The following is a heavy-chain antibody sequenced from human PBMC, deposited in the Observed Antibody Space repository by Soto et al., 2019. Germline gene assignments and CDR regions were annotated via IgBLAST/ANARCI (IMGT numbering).Heavy chain of an antibody. CDR2: IIPIFGTA. CDR1: GGTFSSYA. Sequence: QVQLVHSGAEVKKPGSSVKVSCKASGGTFSSYAISWVRQAPGQGLEWMGGIIPIFGTANYAQKFQGRVTITANESTSTAYMELSSLRSEDAAGYYWARELVATPHDYYGMDVWGQGTTVTVSS. CDR3: ARELVATPHDYYGMDV. V-gene: IGHV1-69*12. J-gene: IGHJ6*02. D-gene: IGHD5-12*01.